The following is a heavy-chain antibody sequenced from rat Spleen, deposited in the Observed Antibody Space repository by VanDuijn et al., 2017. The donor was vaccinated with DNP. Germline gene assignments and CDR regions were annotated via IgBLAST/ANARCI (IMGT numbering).Heavy chain of an antibody. CDR1: GFTFNDYY. CDR2: ISYDGGSS. V-gene: IGHV5-20*01. CDR3: TTAGRMGYVGYYFDY. J-gene: IGHJ2*01. D-gene: IGHD1-7*01. Sequence: EVQLVESGGGLVQPGRSLKLSCAASGFTFNDYYMAWVRQAPTKGLDWVASISYDGGSSYYRDSVKGRFTISRDNAKSSLYLQMDSLRSEDTATYYCTTAGRMGYVGYYFDYWGQGVMVTVSS.